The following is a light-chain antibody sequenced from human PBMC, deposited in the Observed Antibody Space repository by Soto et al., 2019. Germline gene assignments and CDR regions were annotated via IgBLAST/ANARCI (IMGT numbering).Light chain of an antibody. V-gene: IGKV3-15*01. Sequence: EVVMTQSPDTLSVSPGERATLSCRASQSITNSLAWYQHKPGQPPRLLIYGASTRATGVPARFSGSGSGTEFTLTISSLQSEDVAVYYCQHFHNWPPWTFGQGSRVEI. J-gene: IGKJ1*01. CDR1: QSITNS. CDR2: GAS. CDR3: QHFHNWPPWT.